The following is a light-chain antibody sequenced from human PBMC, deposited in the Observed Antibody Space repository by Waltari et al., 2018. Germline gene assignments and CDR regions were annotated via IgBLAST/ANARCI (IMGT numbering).Light chain of an antibody. V-gene: IGLV2-14*03. CDR2: DVS. CDR3: SSFTSSSTVL. CDR1: SSDVVAYNY. J-gene: IGLJ2*01. Sequence: QSALTQAASVSGSPGQSITISCTGTSSDVVAYNYVSWYQQHPGKAPKLMIYDVSNRPSGVSNRFSGSKSGNTASLTISGLQAEDEADYYCSSFTSSSTVLFGGGTRLSVL.